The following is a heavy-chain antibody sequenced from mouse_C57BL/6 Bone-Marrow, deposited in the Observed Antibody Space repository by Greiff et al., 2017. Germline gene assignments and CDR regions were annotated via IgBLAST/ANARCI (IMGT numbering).Heavy chain of an antibody. J-gene: IGHJ2*01. V-gene: IGHV6-3*01. CDR1: GFTFSNYW. CDR2: IRFKSDNSET. D-gene: IGHD1-1*01. CDR3: TITTVVAGGD. Sequence: EVKLMESGGGLVQPGGSMKLSCVASGFTFSNYWMNWVRQSPEKGLEWVAQIRFKSDNSETHYAESVKGRFTISRTDSKSSVYLQINNLRAEDTGIYYCTITTVVAGGDWGQGTTLTVSS.